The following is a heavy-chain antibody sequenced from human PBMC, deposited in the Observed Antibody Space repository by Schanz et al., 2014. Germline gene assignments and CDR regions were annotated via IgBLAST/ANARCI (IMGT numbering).Heavy chain of an antibody. CDR1: GFTFSRYN. V-gene: IGHV3-74*01. CDR2: INGDGSST. D-gene: IGHD2-8*01. Sequence: EVQLVESGGGLVKPGGSLRLSCAGTGFTFSRYNMNWVRQVPGKGPVWVSRINGDGSSTLYADSVKGRFTISRDAAKDSLFLQMTSLRADDTAVYFCAREYASTWFESNVMAGRIDNWGQGTLVTVSS. CDR3: AREYASTWFESNVMAGRIDN. J-gene: IGHJ4*02.